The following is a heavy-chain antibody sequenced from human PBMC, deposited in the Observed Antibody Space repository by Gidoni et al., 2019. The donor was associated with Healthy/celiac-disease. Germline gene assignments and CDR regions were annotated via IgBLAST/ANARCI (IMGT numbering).Heavy chain of an antibody. CDR3: ARDLYEYSGSYYTPLDY. V-gene: IGHV4-38-2*02. CDR1: GYSISSGYY. CDR2: IYHSGST. J-gene: IGHJ4*02. D-gene: IGHD1-26*01. Sequence: QVQLQESGPGLVKPSETLSLTCTVSGYSISSGYYWGWIRQPPGQGLEWIGSIYHSGSTYYNPSLKSRVTISVDTSKNQFSLKLSSVTAADTAVYYCARDLYEYSGSYYTPLDYWGQGTLVTVSS.